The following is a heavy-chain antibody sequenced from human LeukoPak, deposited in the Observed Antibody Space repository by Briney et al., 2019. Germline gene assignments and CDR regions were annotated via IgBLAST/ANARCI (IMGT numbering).Heavy chain of an antibody. CDR2: IYYSGST. CDR3: ARGRGIRDDAFDI. Sequence: SETLSLTCTVSGGSISSYYWSWIRQPPGKGLEWIGYIYYSGSTNYNPPLKSRVTISVDTSKNQFSLKLSSVTAADTVVYYCARGRGIRDDAFDIWGQGTMVTVSS. CDR1: GGSISSYY. J-gene: IGHJ3*02. D-gene: IGHD3-16*01. V-gene: IGHV4-59*08.